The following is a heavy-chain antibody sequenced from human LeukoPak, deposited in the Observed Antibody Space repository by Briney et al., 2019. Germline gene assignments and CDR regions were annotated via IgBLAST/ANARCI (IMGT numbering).Heavy chain of an antibody. CDR1: GYTFTGYY. Sequence: APVKVSCKASGYTFTGYYMHWVRQAPGQGLEWMGWINPNSGGTNYAQKFQGRVTMTRDTSISTAYMELSRLRSDDTAVYYCARVRPYSGSWGVDYWGQGTLVTVSS. CDR2: INPNSGGT. D-gene: IGHD6-13*01. J-gene: IGHJ4*02. V-gene: IGHV1-2*02. CDR3: ARVRPYSGSWGVDY.